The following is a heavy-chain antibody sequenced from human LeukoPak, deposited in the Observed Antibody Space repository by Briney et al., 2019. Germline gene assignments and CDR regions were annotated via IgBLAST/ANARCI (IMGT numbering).Heavy chain of an antibody. D-gene: IGHD2-2*01. CDR3: ARDPEKYCSSTSCYHYYYYGMDV. J-gene: IGHJ6*02. Sequence: GGSLRLSCAASGFTFSSYSMNWVRQAPGKGLEWVSSISSSSSYIYYADSVKGRFTISRDNAKNSLYLQMNSLRAEDTAVYYCARDPEKYCSSTSCYHYYYYGMDVWGQGTTVTVSS. CDR1: GFTFSSYS. CDR2: ISSSSSYI. V-gene: IGHV3-21*01.